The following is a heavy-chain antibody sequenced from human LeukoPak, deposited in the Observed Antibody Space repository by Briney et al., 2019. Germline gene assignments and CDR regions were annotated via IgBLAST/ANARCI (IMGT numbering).Heavy chain of an antibody. D-gene: IGHD6-19*01. Sequence: GGSLRLSCAASGFTFSTSWMNWVRQAPGKGLERVASINEDGSEKYYVDSVKGRLTVSRDNAKKSLYLQMNSLRVENTAVYYCTRDSGRFRLDYWGQGILVTVSS. CDR2: INEDGSEK. V-gene: IGHV3-7*01. CDR1: GFTFSTSW. J-gene: IGHJ4*02. CDR3: TRDSGRFRLDY.